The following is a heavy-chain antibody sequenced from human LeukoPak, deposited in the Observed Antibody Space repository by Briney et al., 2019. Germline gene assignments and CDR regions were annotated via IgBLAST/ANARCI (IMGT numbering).Heavy chain of an antibody. J-gene: IGHJ6*02. D-gene: IGHD5-24*01. CDR3: ARSRRDNYYYYYGMDV. Sequence: GGTLRLSCAASGFTFSSYEMTWVRQAPGKGLEWVSNISSSDTTIHYADSVKGRFTISRDNARNSLYLQMNSLRAEDTAVYYCARSRRDNYYYYYGMDVWGQGTTVTVS. CDR2: ISSSDTTI. CDR1: GFTFSSYE. V-gene: IGHV3-48*03.